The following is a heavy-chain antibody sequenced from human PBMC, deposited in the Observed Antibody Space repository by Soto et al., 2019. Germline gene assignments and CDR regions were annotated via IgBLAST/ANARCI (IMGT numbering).Heavy chain of an antibody. V-gene: IGHV1-2*02. Sequence: QVQLVQSGTEVKKPGASVKVSCKASGYIFTDSHIHWVRQASGQGLEWLGWINPKTGDTHYSQKFQGRIILTRDTSISTDYMELTNLTSDETAVYYCERDPPRFFTSSPEGAGLWGQGTLVTVSS. CDR2: INPKTGDT. CDR3: ERDPPRFFTSSPEGAGL. CDR1: GYIFTDSH. J-gene: IGHJ4*02. D-gene: IGHD6-6*01.